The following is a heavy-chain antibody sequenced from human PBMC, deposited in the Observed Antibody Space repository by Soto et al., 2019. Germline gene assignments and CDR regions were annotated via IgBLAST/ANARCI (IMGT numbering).Heavy chain of an antibody. CDR2: IIPILGIA. Sequence: ASVKVSCKASGGTFSSYTISWVRQAPGQGLEWMGRIIPILGIANYAQKFQGRVTITADKSTSTAYMELSSLRSEDTALYYCATPTTGGNAFDIWGQGTMVTVSS. CDR1: GGTFSSYT. D-gene: IGHD1-1*01. V-gene: IGHV1-69*02. CDR3: ATPTTGGNAFDI. J-gene: IGHJ3*02.